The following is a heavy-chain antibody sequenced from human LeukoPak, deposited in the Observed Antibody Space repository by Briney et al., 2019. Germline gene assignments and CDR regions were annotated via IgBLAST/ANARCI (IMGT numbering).Heavy chain of an antibody. V-gene: IGHV3-11*06. J-gene: IGHJ4*02. CDR3: ARDSGSGRPYYFDS. Sequence: PGGSLRLSCTASGFTFSDYYMSWIRQAPGKGLEWVSYISSSSSYTNYADSVKGRFTISRDNAKNSLYLQMNSLRAEDTAVYYCARDSGSGRPYYFDSWGQGTLVTVSS. CDR2: ISSSSSYT. CDR1: GFTFSDYY. D-gene: IGHD3-10*01.